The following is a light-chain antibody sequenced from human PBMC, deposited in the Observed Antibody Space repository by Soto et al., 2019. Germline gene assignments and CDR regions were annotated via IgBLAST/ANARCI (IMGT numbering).Light chain of an antibody. CDR1: SSDVGGYNY. CDR2: EVS. CDR3: SSYAV. V-gene: IGLV2-8*01. J-gene: IGLJ1*01. Sequence: QSVLTQPPSASGSPGQSGTISCTGTSSDVGGYNYVSWYQQHPGKAPKLMIYEVSKRPSGVPDCFSGSKSGNTASLTVSGLQAEDEADYYCSSYAVFGTGTKVTVL.